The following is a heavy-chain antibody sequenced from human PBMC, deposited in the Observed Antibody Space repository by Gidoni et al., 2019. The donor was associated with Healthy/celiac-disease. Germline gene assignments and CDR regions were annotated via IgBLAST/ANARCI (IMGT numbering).Heavy chain of an antibody. D-gene: IGHD2-2*01. CDR3: ARGEYIVVVPAAPIDP. Sequence: QVQLVQSGAEVKKPGASVKVSCKASGYTFTSYYMHWVRQAPGQGLEWMGIINPSGGSTSYAQKFQGRVTMTRDTSTSTVYMELSSLRSEDTAVYYCARGEYIVVVPAAPIDPWGQGTLVTVSS. CDR1: GYTFTSYY. CDR2: INPSGGST. J-gene: IGHJ5*02. V-gene: IGHV1-46*03.